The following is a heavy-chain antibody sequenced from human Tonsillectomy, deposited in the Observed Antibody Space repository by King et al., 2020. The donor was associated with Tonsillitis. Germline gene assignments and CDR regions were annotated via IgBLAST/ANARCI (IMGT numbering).Heavy chain of an antibody. CDR3: VTGGYTYSH. D-gene: IGHD1-1*01. Sequence: VQLVESGGGLVQPGGSLRLSCAASGFTFSGHWMTWVRRAPGTGLEWVASINLDGGEKYYVDSVKGRFTISRDNAKNSLWLEMNSLRGEETAVYYCVTGGYTYSHWGQGTLVTVSS. J-gene: IGHJ4*02. V-gene: IGHV3-7*01. CDR2: INLDGGEK. CDR1: GFTFSGHW.